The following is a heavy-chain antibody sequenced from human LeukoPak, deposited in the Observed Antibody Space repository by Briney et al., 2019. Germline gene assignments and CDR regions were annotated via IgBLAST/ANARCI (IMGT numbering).Heavy chain of an antibody. Sequence: ASVKVSCKASGGTFSSYAISWVRQAPGQGLEWMGRIIPILGIANYAQKFQGRVTITADKSTSTAYMELSSLRSEDTAVYYCARERASERIFGVVIMTWASGANDYWGQGTLVTVSS. CDR1: GGTFSSYA. V-gene: IGHV1-69*04. J-gene: IGHJ4*02. D-gene: IGHD3-3*01. CDR3: ARERASERIFGVVIMTWASGANDY. CDR2: IIPILGIA.